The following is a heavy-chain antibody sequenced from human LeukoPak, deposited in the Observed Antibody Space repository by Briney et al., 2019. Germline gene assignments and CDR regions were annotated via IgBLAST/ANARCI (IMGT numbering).Heavy chain of an antibody. Sequence: SETLSLTCTVSGGSISSSSYYWGWIRQPPGKGLEWIGSIYYSGSTYYNPSLKSRVTISVDTSKNQFSLKLSSVTAADTAVYYCARDFSQVEYSSSSEAFDIWGRGTMVTVSS. J-gene: IGHJ3*02. CDR1: GGSISSSSYY. D-gene: IGHD6-6*01. V-gene: IGHV4-39*07. CDR3: ARDFSQVEYSSSSEAFDI. CDR2: IYYSGST.